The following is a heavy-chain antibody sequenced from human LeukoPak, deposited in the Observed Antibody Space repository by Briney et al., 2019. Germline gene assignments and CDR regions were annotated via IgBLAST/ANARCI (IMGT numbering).Heavy chain of an antibody. V-gene: IGHV3-53*01. CDR2: IYSGGST. Sequence: GGSLRLSCAASGFTVSSNYMSWVRQAPGKGLEGGSVIYSGGSTYYADSVKGRFTISRDNSKKALYLQMNSLRAEDTAVYYCARERYYYGSGSYPPPRHFDYWGQGTLVTVSS. D-gene: IGHD3-10*01. J-gene: IGHJ4*02. CDR3: ARERYYYGSGSYPPPRHFDY. CDR1: GFTVSSNY.